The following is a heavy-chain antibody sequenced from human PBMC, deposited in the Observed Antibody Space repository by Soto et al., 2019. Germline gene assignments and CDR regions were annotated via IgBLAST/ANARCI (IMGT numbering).Heavy chain of an antibody. CDR2: IYYSGST. Sequence: SETLSLTCTVSGGSISSSSYYWGWIRQPPGKGLEWIGSIYYSGSTYYNPSLKSRVTISVDTSKNQFSLKLSSVTAADTAVYYCAGDYGDYVFDYWGQGTLVTVSS. CDR3: AGDYGDYVFDY. J-gene: IGHJ4*02. V-gene: IGHV4-39*01. CDR1: GGSISSSSYY. D-gene: IGHD4-17*01.